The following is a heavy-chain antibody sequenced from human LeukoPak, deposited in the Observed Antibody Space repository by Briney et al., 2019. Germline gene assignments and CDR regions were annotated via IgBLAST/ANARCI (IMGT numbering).Heavy chain of an antibody. CDR2: IKSKTDGGTT. D-gene: IGHD6-13*01. CDR3: TTHSSSWYAFDI. CDR1: GFTFSNAW. V-gene: IGHV3-15*01. Sequence: PGGSLRLSCAASGFTFSNAWMSWVRQAPGKGLEWVGRIKSKTDGGTTDYAAPVKGRFTISRDDSKNTLYLQMNSLKTEDTAVYYCTTHSSSWYAFDIWGQGTMVTVPS. J-gene: IGHJ3*02.